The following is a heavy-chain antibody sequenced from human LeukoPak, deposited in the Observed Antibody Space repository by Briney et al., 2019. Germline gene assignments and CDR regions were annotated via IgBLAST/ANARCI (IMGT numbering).Heavy chain of an antibody. CDR3: ARSRKYGAVTTYSWFDP. V-gene: IGHV4-39*01. D-gene: IGHD4-17*01. CDR2: IYYTVST. CDR1: GGPISSSTYY. J-gene: IGHJ5*02. Sequence: SETLSLTCTVSGGPISSSTYYWGWIRQPPGKGLEWIASIYYTVSTNYNPSLKSRVTISVDTSKNQFPLKLSSVTAAHTAVYCFARSRKYGAVTTYSWFDPWGQGTLVIVSS.